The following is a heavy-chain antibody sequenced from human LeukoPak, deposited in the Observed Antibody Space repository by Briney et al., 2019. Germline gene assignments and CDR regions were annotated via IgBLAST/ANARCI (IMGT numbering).Heavy chain of an antibody. CDR2: FSASGNS. CDR1: GDSISSDDYY. J-gene: IGHJ6*03. V-gene: IGHV4-61*02. D-gene: IGHD3-22*01. Sequence: PSETLSLTCTVSGDSISSDDYYWSWIRQPAGKGLEWIGRFSASGNSNCNPSLKSRLTMSIDTSRNQFSLKLSSVTAADTAVYYCARGGYYYDSSGYFPSMDVWGKGTTVTVSS. CDR3: ARGGYYYDSSGYFPSMDV.